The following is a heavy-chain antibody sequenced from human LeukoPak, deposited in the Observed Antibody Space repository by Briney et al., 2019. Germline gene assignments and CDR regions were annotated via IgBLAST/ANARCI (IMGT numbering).Heavy chain of an antibody. V-gene: IGHV1-69*01. CDR3: ARGEQQLLSNMFDY. D-gene: IGHD2-2*01. CDR2: IIPIFGTA. J-gene: IGHJ4*02. Sequence: SLKLSCKASGGTFSSSAISCVRQAPGQGLEWMGGIIPIFGTANSAQKFQGRVTITADESTSTAYMELSSLRSEDTAVYYCARGEQQLLSNMFDYWGQGTLVTVSS. CDR1: GGTFSSSA.